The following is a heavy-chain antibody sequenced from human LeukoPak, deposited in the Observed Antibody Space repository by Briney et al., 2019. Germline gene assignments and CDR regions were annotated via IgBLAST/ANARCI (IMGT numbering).Heavy chain of an antibody. CDR2: IYYSGGA. V-gene: IGHV4-39*07. CDR3: ARDATGHNSSWEFDH. CDR1: GGSISSSSYY. D-gene: IGHD6-13*01. J-gene: IGHJ4*02. Sequence: ASETLSLTCTVSGGSISSSSYYWGWIRQPPGKGLEWIGNIYYSGGAYYNPSLKSRVTISVDTSKNQFSLKLYSVTAADTAVYYCARDATGHNSSWEFDHWGQGTLVTVSS.